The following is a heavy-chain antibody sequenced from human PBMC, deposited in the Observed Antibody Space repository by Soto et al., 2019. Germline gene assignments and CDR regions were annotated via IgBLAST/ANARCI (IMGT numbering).Heavy chain of an antibody. Sequence: QVQLVQSGGEVKKPGASVKVSCKTSGYSFTTYGISWVRQAPGQGLEWMGWISAYNGNTNYAQKLQDRVTMTTDTSTSTAYMELRSLRSDDTAMYYGAREGPAPYYYYGMDVWGQGSTVTVSS. V-gene: IGHV1-18*01. J-gene: IGHJ6*02. CDR1: GYSFTTYG. CDR3: AREGPAPYYYYGMDV. CDR2: ISAYNGNT.